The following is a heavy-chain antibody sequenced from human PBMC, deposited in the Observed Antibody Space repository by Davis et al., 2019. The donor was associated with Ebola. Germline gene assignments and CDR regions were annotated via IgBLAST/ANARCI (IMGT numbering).Heavy chain of an antibody. CDR3: AREQTDGGDYYYYGMDV. V-gene: IGHV4-31*03. Sequence: MPSETLSLTCTVSGGSISSGGYYWSWIRQHPGKGLEWIGYIYYSGSTYYNPSLKSRVTISVDTSKNQFSLKLSSVTAADTAVYYCAREQTDGGDYYYYGMDVWGQGTTVTVSS. CDR2: IYYSGST. CDR1: GGSISSGGYY. D-gene: IGHD2-21*01. J-gene: IGHJ6*02.